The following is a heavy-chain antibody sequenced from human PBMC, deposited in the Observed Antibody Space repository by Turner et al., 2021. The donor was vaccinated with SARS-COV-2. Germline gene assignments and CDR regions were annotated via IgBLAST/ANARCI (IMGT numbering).Heavy chain of an antibody. CDR1: GYNFTAYY. CDR3: ARVAFDIRPDAFDI. V-gene: IGHV1-2*04. D-gene: IGHD3-22*01. Sequence: QVQLVQSGAELKKPGASVKVSCTTSGYNFTAYYIHWVGQAPGPCLEWIGWISPNRGGTHYARKFQGLVTITRDPSVSVVYLEMSILKAEDTAVYYCARVAFDIRPDAFDIWGQGTMVTVSS. J-gene: IGHJ3*02. CDR2: ISPNRGGT.